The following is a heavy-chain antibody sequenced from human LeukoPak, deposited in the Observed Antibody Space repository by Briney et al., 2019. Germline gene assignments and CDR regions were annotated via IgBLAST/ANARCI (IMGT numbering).Heavy chain of an antibody. CDR2: ISGNGDSK. CDR3: ARGSRPPAGLHDTYDI. V-gene: IGHV3-64*02. Sequence: GGSLRLSCAASGFSLFSFPLDGVRQPPGEGQRYVSAISGNGDSKWYGDSVKGRFTISRDNSKSTVHLQMDSLTPEDMAVYYCARGSRPPAGLHDTYDIWGQGTMVTVSS. D-gene: IGHD2-2*01. J-gene: IGHJ3*02. CDR1: GFSLFSFP.